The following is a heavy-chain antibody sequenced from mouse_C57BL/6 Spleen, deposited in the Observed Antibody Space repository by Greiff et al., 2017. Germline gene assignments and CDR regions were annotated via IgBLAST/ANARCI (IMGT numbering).Heavy chain of an antibody. D-gene: IGHD2-5*01. V-gene: IGHV1-50*01. CDR1: GYTFTSYW. CDR3: ARVRDYSNYRYFDV. CDR2: IDPSDSYP. Sequence: QVQLQQPGAELVKPGASVKLSCKASGYTFTSYWMQWVKQRPGQGLEWIGEIDPSDSYPNYNQKFKGKATLTVDTSSSTAYMQLSSLTSEDSAVYYCARVRDYSNYRYFDVWGTGTTVTVSS. J-gene: IGHJ1*03.